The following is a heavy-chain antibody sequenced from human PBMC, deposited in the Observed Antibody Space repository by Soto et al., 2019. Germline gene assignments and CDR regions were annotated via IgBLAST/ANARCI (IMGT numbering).Heavy chain of an antibody. J-gene: IGHJ4*02. CDR3: ASSLYYSYVWDS. D-gene: IGHD3-16*01. CDR2: INPDASQS. CDR1: GFTFSSYA. V-gene: IGHV3-7*01. Sequence: PGGSLRLSCAASGFTFSSYAMSWVRQAPGKGLEWMADINPDASQSFYVDSVKGRFTISRDNAKNSLYLQMNSLRVVYTAVYYCASSLYYSYVWDSWGQGTLVTVSS.